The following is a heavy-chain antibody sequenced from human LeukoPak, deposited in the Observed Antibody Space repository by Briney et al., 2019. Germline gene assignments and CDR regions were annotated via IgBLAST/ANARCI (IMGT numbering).Heavy chain of an antibody. V-gene: IGHV3-74*01. D-gene: IGHD5-18*01. CDR2: ISPTGSTT. Sequence: GGSLRLSCTASGFSFSGHWMHWARQLPGKGLVWVSRISPTGSTTSYADSVKGRFTIPRDNSKNTLYLQMDSLRAEDTAVYYCATHGGGYSYGLHYFDYWGQGTLVTVSS. J-gene: IGHJ4*02. CDR3: ATHGGGYSYGLHYFDY. CDR1: GFSFSGHW.